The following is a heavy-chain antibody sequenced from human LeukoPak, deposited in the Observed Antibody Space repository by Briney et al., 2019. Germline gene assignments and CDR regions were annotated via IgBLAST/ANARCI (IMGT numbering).Heavy chain of an antibody. Sequence: ASVKVSCKASGYTFTSYGISWVRQAPGQGLEWMGIINPSGGSTSYAQKFQGRVTMTRDTSTSTVYMELSSLRSEDTAVYYCARSTGIAAAGALGDWGQGTLVTVSS. V-gene: IGHV1-46*01. CDR2: INPSGGST. J-gene: IGHJ4*02. CDR1: GYTFTSYG. CDR3: ARSTGIAAAGALGD. D-gene: IGHD6-13*01.